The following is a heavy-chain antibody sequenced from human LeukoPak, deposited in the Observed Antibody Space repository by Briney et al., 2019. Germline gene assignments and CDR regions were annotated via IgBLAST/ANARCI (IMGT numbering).Heavy chain of an antibody. J-gene: IGHJ6*02. CDR1: GFTFSNYG. D-gene: IGHD1-1*01. CDR2: IWYDGSNK. CDR3: ARGEVQNYYYGMDV. V-gene: IGHV3-33*01. Sequence: GGSLRLSCAASGFTFSNYGMHWVRQAPGKGLEWVAVIWYDGSNKYYADSVKGRFTISRDNSKNTMYLQMNSLRAKDTAVYYCARGEVQNYYYGMDVWGQGTTVTVSS.